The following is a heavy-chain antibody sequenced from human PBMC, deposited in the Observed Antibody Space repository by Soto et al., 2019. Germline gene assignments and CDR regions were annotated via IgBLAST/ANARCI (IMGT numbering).Heavy chain of an antibody. CDR2: ISGSGGST. Sequence: PGGSLRLSCAASGFTFSSYAMSWVRQAPGKGLEWVSAISGSGGSTYYADSVKGRFTISRDNSKNTLYLQMNSLRAEDTAVYYCAKGGFFAVAGYCDYWGQGTLVAVSS. J-gene: IGHJ4*02. V-gene: IGHV3-23*01. D-gene: IGHD6-19*01. CDR3: AKGGFFAVAGYCDY. CDR1: GFTFSSYA.